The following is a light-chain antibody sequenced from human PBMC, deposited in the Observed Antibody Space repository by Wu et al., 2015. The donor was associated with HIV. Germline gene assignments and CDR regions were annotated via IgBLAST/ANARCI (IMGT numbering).Light chain of an antibody. CDR2: GAS. V-gene: IGKV3-20*01. CDR1: QSVSGSY. CDR3: QQYGSSPYT. Sequence: EIVLTQSPGTLSLSPGERATLSCRASQSVSGSYLVWYQQKPGQAPSLLIYGASSRATGIPDRFSGSGSGTDFTLTISRLEPEDFAVYYCQQYGSSPYTFGQGTKLEIK. J-gene: IGKJ2*01.